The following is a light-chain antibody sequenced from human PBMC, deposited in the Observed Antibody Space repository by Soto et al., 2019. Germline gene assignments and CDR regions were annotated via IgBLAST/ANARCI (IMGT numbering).Light chain of an antibody. V-gene: IGKV3-15*01. J-gene: IGKJ1*01. CDR1: QSLSSN. CDR2: GAS. Sequence: IVTTQSPATLSVSPGEGATLSCRASQSLSSNLAWYQQKPGQAPRLLIYGASTRATGIPARFSGSGSGTEFTLTISRLEPEDFAVYSCQQYGSSSWTFGQGTKV. CDR3: QQYGSSSWT.